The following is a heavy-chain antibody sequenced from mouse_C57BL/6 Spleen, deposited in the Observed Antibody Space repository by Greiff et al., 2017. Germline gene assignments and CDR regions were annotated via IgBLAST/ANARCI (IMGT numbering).Heavy chain of an antibody. CDR3: AKTGTDAMDY. Sequence: VQLVESGPGLVQPSQSLSITCTVSGFSLTSYGVHWVRQSPGKGLEWLGVIWSGGSTDYNAAVISRLSISKDNSKSQVFFKMNSLQADDTAIYYCAKTGTDAMDYWGQGTSVTVSS. CDR1: GFSLTSYG. D-gene: IGHD4-1*01. V-gene: IGHV2-2*01. CDR2: IWSGGST. J-gene: IGHJ4*01.